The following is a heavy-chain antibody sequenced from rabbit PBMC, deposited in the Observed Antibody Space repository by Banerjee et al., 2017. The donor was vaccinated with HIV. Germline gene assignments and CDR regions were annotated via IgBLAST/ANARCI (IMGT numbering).Heavy chain of an antibody. J-gene: IGHJ2*01. Sequence: QQQLVESGGGLVQPGGSLTLTCKASGFSFSDKAVMCWVRQAPGKGLEWIACINAITGKAVYATWAKGRFTFSKTSSTTVTLQMTSLTAADTATYFCARNYVIAFDPWGPGTLVTVS. D-gene: IGHD1-1*01. CDR2: INAITGKA. CDR1: GFSFSDKAV. V-gene: IGHV1S45*01. CDR3: ARNYVIAFDP.